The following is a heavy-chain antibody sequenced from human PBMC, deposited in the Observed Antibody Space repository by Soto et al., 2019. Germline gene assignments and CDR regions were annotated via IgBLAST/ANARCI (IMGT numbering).Heavy chain of an antibody. V-gene: IGHV4-31*03. J-gene: IGHJ2*01. Sequence: SETLSLTCTVSGGSISSGGYYWSWIRQHPGKGLEWIGYIYYSGSTYYNPSLKSRVTISVDTSKNQFSLKLSSVTAADTAVYYCAGDKGPLGYSSPRSFDLWGRGTLVTVS. D-gene: IGHD6-13*01. CDR2: IYYSGST. CDR3: AGDKGPLGYSSPRSFDL. CDR1: GGSISSGGYY.